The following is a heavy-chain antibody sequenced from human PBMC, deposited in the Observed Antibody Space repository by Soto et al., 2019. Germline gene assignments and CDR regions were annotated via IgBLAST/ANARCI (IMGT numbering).Heavy chain of an antibody. V-gene: IGHV1-69*13. J-gene: IGHJ6*02. Sequence: SVKVSCKASGGTFSSYAISWVRQAPGQGLEWMGGIIPIFGTANYAQKFQGRVTITADESTSTAYMELSSLRSEDTAVYYCARDQLAHYGSGSPLYYGMDVWGQGTTVTVSS. CDR1: GGTFSSYA. D-gene: IGHD3-10*01. CDR2: IIPIFGTA. CDR3: ARDQLAHYGSGSPLYYGMDV.